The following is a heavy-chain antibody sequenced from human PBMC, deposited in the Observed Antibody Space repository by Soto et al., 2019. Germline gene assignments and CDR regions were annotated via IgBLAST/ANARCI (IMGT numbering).Heavy chain of an antibody. Sequence: GGSLRLSCAASGFTFSSYGMHWVHQAPGKGLEWVAVIWYDGSNKYYADCVKGGFTISGDNYKHTLYLKMNGLRAEDTAVYYCARDRPTSTIFGVVITLLHDAFDIWGQGTMVTVSS. CDR1: GFTFSSYG. J-gene: IGHJ3*02. CDR2: IWYDGSNK. V-gene: IGHV3-33*01. CDR3: ARDRPTSTIFGVVITLLHDAFDI. D-gene: IGHD3-3*01.